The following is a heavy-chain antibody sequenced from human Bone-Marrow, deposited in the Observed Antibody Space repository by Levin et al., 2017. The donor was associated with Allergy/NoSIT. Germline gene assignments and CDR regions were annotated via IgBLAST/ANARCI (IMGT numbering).Heavy chain of an antibody. CDR3: ARGSFDPSINTPGAFDV. CDR2: FIPLFAVR. V-gene: IGHV1-69*13. Sequence: ASVKVSCKASGGTFNTSTITWVRQAPGQGLEWMGGFIPLFAVRKYAPKLQGRVAITADESTRIAYMTLSRLRCEDTAMYYCARGSFDPSINTPGAFDVGGQGTMVTVS. J-gene: IGHJ3*01. CDR1: GGTFNTST. D-gene: IGHD2/OR15-2a*01.